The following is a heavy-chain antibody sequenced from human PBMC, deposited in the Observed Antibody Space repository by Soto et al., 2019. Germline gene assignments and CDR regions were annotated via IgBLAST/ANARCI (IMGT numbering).Heavy chain of an antibody. V-gene: IGHV1-18*01. Sequence: ASAKVSCKASGYTFTSYGISWVRQAPGQGLEWMGWISAYNGNTNYAQKLQGRVTMTTDTSTSTAYMELRSLRSDDTAVYYCAVDYYDRSGQHAFDIWRQGTMVTVSS. J-gene: IGHJ3*02. CDR1: GYTFTSYG. CDR3: AVDYYDRSGQHAFDI. D-gene: IGHD3-22*01. CDR2: ISAYNGNT.